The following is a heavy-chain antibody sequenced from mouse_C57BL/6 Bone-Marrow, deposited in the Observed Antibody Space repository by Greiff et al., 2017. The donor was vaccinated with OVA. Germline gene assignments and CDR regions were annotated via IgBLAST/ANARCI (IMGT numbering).Heavy chain of an antibody. J-gene: IGHJ4*01. D-gene: IGHD2-3*01. CDR2: IYPRSGNT. CDR3: AREGIYDGYYEYFDY. V-gene: IGHV1-81*01. Sequence: VQLQQSGAELARPGASVKLSCKASGYTFTSYGISWVKQRTGQGLEWIGEIYPRSGNTYYNEKFKGKATLTADKSSSTAYMELRSLTSEDSAVYFCAREGIYDGYYEYFDYWGQGTSVTVSS. CDR1: GYTFTSYG.